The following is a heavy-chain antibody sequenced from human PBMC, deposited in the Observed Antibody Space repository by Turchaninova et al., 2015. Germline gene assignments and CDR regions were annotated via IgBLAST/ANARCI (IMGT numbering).Heavy chain of an antibody. CDR3: TRREGSSSFDD. Sequence: GGGFVQPGGSLRLSCAASGFHTRCSDVQWVRQASGEGLEWVGRMKTKGENYATAYGASVRGRFIISRDDSKDMAYLQMNSLKTDDTAIYYCTRREGSSSFDDWGQGTLVTVSS. D-gene: IGHD6-6*01. J-gene: IGHJ4*02. CDR2: MKTKGENYAT. CDR1: GFHTRCSD. V-gene: IGHV3-73*01.